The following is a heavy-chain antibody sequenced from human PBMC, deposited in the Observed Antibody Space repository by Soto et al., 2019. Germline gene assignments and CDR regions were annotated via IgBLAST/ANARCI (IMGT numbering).Heavy chain of an antibody. CDR2: IGGSGRTT. V-gene: IGHV3-23*01. Sequence: EVPLLESGGGLVQPGGSLSLSCAASAFTFNNYAMSWVRQAPGKGLEWVSGIGGSGRTTYYADSVKGRFTISRDNSNNTLFLQMNSLRAEDTAVYYCAKSRYSDSSGEFYDYWGQGTLVTVSS. D-gene: IGHD3-22*01. CDR3: AKSRYSDSSGEFYDY. J-gene: IGHJ4*02. CDR1: AFTFNNYA.